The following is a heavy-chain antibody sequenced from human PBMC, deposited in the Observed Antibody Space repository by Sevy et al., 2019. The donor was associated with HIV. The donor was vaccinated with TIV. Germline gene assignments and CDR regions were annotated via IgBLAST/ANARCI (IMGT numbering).Heavy chain of an antibody. CDR2: FDPEDGET. CDR3: ATMEYFYDSSAYLSGDY. CDR1: GYTLTELS. D-gene: IGHD3-22*01. J-gene: IGHJ4*02. Sequence: ASVKVSCKVSGYTLTELSMHWVRQAPGKGLEWMGGFDPEDGETIYAQKFQGRVNMTGDTSTDTAYMELSSLRSEDTAVYYCATMEYFYDSSAYLSGDYWGQGTLVTVSS. V-gene: IGHV1-24*01.